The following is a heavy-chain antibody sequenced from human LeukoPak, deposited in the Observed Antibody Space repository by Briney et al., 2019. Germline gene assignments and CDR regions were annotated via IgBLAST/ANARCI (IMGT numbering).Heavy chain of an antibody. CDR2: IYYSGST. CDR3: ARVCGSSGWHRLGWFDP. D-gene: IGHD6-19*01. J-gene: IGHJ5*02. V-gene: IGHV4-61*01. Sequence: SETLSLTCTVSGGSVSSGSYYWSWIRQPPGKGLEWIGYIYYSGSTNYNPSLKSRVTISVDTSKNQFSLKLSSVTAADTAVYYCARVCGSSGWHRLGWFDPWGQGTLVTVSS. CDR1: GGSVSSGSYY.